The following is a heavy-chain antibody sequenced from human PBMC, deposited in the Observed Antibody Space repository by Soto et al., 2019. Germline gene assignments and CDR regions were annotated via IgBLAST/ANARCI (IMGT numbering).Heavy chain of an antibody. CDR1: GGSISSFY. V-gene: IGHV4-59*07. CDR2: IYYSGST. D-gene: IGHD4-4*01. J-gene: IGHJ4*02. CDR3: ARLRRMTAITVSYYFDY. Sequence: SDTLSLTCTVSGGSISSFYWSCVRPPPGKGLEWIGYIYYSGSTSYNPSLESRVTISVYTSENQLSLKLSSGTAADTVVYYCARLRRMTAITVSYYFDYWGQGTLVTVTS.